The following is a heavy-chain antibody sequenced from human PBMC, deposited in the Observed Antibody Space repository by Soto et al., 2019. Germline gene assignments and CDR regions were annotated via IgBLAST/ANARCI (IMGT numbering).Heavy chain of an antibody. D-gene: IGHD2-2*03. CDR2: IYYSGST. CDR3: ARLNGYCVSTNCHGYYGMDV. J-gene: IGHJ6*02. V-gene: IGHV4-39*01. Sequence: PSETLSLTCTVSGGSISADTYYWGWISQHPGKGLEWIGYIYYSGSTYYNPSLLSRVTISVDTSKNEFSLRLSSVTAADTAVYYCARLNGYCVSTNCHGYYGMDVWGQGTTVTVSS. CDR1: GGSISADTYY.